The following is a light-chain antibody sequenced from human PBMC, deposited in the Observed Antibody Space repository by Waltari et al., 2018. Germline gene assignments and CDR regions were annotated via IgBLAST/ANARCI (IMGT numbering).Light chain of an antibody. Sequence: QSALTQPASVSGSPGQSITIPCTGTSSDVGNYKRVSWYQQHPGKAPKLMIYAVSKRPSGVSDRFSGSKSGDMAPLTISGLQPEDEAEYFCSSYAGSSKGVFGGGTKVTVL. CDR2: AVS. CDR3: SSYAGSSKGV. J-gene: IGLJ2*01. V-gene: IGLV2-23*02. CDR1: SSDVGNYKR.